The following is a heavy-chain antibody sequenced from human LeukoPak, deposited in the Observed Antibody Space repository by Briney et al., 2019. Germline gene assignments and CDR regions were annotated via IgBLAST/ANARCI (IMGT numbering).Heavy chain of an antibody. CDR2: ISSSGSTI. CDR3: ARVTDGASGDY. J-gene: IGHJ4*02. V-gene: IGHV3-48*04. Sequence: GGSLRLSCAASGFTFSSYSMNWVRQAPGKGLEWVSYISSSGSTICYADSVKGRFTISRDNAKNSLYLQMNSLRAEDTAVYYCARVTDGASGDYWGQGTLVTVSS. D-gene: IGHD3-10*01. CDR1: GFTFSSYS.